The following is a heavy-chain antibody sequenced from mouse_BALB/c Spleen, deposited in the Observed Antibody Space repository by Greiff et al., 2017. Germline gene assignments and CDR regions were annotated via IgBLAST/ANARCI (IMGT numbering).Heavy chain of an antibody. CDR2: ISSGGSYT. Sequence: EVKLMESGGDLVKPGGSLKLSCAASGFTFSSYGMSWVRQTPDKRLEWVATISSGGSYTYYPDSVKGRFTISRDNAKNTLYLQMSSLKSEDTAMYYCARHLIYYDRRYAMDYWGQGTSVTVSS. V-gene: IGHV5-6*01. CDR3: ARHLIYYDRRYAMDY. J-gene: IGHJ4*01. D-gene: IGHD2-4*01. CDR1: GFTFSSYG.